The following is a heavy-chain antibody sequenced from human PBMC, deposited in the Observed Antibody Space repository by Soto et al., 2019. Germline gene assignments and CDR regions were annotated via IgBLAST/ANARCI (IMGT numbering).Heavy chain of an antibody. CDR1: GYTFTNPD. CDR3: AKAGGDFYDSRGFYSYYFDY. D-gene: IGHD3-22*01. CDR2: MNPNSRNS. Sequence: ASVKVSCKASGYTFTNPDINWVRQATGQGLEWVGWMNPNSRNSGCAQKFQGRVTMTRNTSISTAYMELSSLRSEDTAVYYCAKAGGDFYDSRGFYSYYFDYWGLGTLVTVSS. J-gene: IGHJ4*02. V-gene: IGHV1-8*01.